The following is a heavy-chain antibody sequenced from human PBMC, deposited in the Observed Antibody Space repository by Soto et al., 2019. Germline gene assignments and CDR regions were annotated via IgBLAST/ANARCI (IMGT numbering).Heavy chain of an antibody. CDR3: ARIKWGLDYYSGMEV. V-gene: IGHV1-2*02. Sequence: QVQLVQSGAEVRKSGASVKVSCKASGYTFSDYFIQWLRQAPGQGLEWVAWINPKTAATNYAKKFQDRVTVTSDTALSTAYLELTRLRPDDTALYYCARIKWGLDYYSGMEVWGQGTAVSVTS. J-gene: IGHJ6*02. CDR1: GYTFSDYF. CDR2: INPKTAAT. D-gene: IGHD1-26*01.